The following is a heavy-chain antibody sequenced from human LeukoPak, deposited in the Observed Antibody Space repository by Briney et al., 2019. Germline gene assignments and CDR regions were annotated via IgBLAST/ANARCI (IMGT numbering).Heavy chain of an antibody. V-gene: IGHV1-24*01. CDR3: ARDQRPRYSSSRRRFDP. D-gene: IGHD6-13*01. CDR2: FDPEDGET. Sequence: ASVKVSCKVSGYTLTELSMHWVRQAPGKGLEWMGGFDPEDGETIYAQKFQGRVTITRNTSISTAYMELSSLRSEDTAVYYCARDQRPRYSSSRRRFDPWGQGTLVTVSS. J-gene: IGHJ5*02. CDR1: GYTLTELS.